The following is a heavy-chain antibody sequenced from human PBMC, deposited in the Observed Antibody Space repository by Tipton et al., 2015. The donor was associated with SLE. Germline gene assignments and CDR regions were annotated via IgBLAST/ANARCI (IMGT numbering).Heavy chain of an antibody. J-gene: IGHJ2*01. CDR2: INHTGST. V-gene: IGHV4-34*01. CDR1: GGSLSGYY. Sequence: TLSLTCAVYGGSLSGYYWSWARQPPGKGLEWIGEINHTGSTNYNPSLKSRVTISGDTSKSQFSLKLSSVTAADTAVYYCARELLSPMTTVHWYFDLWGRGTLVTVSS. D-gene: IGHD4-11*01. CDR3: ARELLSPMTTVHWYFDL.